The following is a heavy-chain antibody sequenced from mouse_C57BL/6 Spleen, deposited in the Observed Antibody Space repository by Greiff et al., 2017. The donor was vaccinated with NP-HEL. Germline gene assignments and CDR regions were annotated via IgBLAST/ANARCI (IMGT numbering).Heavy chain of an antibody. CDR1: GYTFTSYW. Sequence: QVQLQQPGAELVKPGASVKMSCKASGYTFTSYWITWVKQRPGQGLEWIGDIYPGSGSTNYNEKFKSKATLTVDTSSSTAYMQLSSLTSEDSAVYYCERYTITTVVATDYAMDYWGQGTSVTVSS. J-gene: IGHJ4*01. V-gene: IGHV1-55*01. CDR2: IYPGSGST. CDR3: ERYTITTVVATDYAMDY. D-gene: IGHD1-1*01.